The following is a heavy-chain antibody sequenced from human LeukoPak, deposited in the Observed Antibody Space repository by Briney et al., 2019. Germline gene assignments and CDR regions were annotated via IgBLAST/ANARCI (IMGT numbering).Heavy chain of an antibody. V-gene: IGHV3-21*01. D-gene: IGHD3-9*01. CDR3: ARVGYYDILTGYPPPDY. CDR2: ISSSSSYI. CDR1: GFTFSSYS. J-gene: IGHJ4*02. Sequence: GGSLRLSCAASGFTFSSYSMNWVRQAPGKGLEWVSSISSSSSYIYYADSVKGRFTISRDNAKNSLYLKMNSLRAEDTAVYYCARVGYYDILTGYPPPDYWGQGTLVTVSS.